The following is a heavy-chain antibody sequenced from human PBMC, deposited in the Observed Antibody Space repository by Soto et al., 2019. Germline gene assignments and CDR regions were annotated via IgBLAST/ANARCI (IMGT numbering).Heavy chain of an antibody. CDR3: PRDSGCGSTSCYHVSIFWLPPPRGMDV. CDR1: GFTVSSNY. CDR2: IYSGGST. J-gene: IGHJ6*02. V-gene: IGHV3-66*01. D-gene: IGHD2-2*01. Sequence: EVQLVESGGGLVQPGGSLRLSCAASGFTVSSNYMSWVRQAPGKGLEWVPVIYSGGSTYYADSVKGRFTISRDNSKNTLYHQMSRLRCEDAAVYDCPRDSGCGSTSCYHVSIFWLPPPRGMDVLGQGTTVTFFS.